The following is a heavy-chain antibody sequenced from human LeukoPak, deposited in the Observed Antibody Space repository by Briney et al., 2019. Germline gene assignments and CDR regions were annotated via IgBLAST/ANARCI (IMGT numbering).Heavy chain of an antibody. CDR2: IYSGGST. Sequence: GGSLRLSCAASGFTVSSNYMSWVRQAPEKGLEWVSVIYSGGSTYYADSVKGRFTISRDNSKNTLYLQMNSLRAEDTAVYYCASLGMVRGVRLSDYWGQGTLVTVSS. CDR3: ASLGMVRGVRLSDY. CDR1: GFTVSSNY. D-gene: IGHD3-10*01. J-gene: IGHJ4*02. V-gene: IGHV3-66*01.